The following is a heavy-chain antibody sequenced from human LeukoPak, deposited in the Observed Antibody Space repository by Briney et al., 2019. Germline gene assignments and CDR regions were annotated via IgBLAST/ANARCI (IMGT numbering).Heavy chain of an antibody. CDR1: GGSVSSAY. CDR2: VYFSGST. J-gene: IGHJ1*01. D-gene: IGHD3-22*01. CDR3: AYSIGYYDEWFQS. V-gene: IGHV4-59*02. Sequence: SETLSLTCAVSGGSVSSAYWSWIRQPPGKGLEWIGYVYFSGSTNYNPSLTSRVTISADTSKNHFSLKLTSVTAADTAVYYCAYSIGYYDEWFQSGGEGTLVTVSS.